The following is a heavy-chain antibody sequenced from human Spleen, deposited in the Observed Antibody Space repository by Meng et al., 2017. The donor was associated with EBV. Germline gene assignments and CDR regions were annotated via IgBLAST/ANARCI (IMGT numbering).Heavy chain of an antibody. D-gene: IGHD2-8*02. CDR1: GTSISDSSAY. V-gene: IGHV4-39*01. J-gene: IGHJ4*02. CDR3: ARHTGDFDY. Sequence: QRQEAGPRSVRPSETLSLPCGVSGTSISDSSAYWGWIRQSPRKGLEWIGTISSSGSTFYNPSLESRLTLSVDTTENHFALKLTSVTAADTAMYYCARHTGDFDYWGQGALVTVSS. CDR2: ISSSGST.